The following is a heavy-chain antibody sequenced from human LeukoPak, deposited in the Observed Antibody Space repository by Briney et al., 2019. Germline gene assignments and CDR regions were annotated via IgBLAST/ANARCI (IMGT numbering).Heavy chain of an antibody. CDR3: AKGIRSWPQEAFDI. CDR1: GFTFSHYG. CDR2: ISYDGSNK. V-gene: IGHV3-30*18. J-gene: IGHJ3*02. D-gene: IGHD6-13*01. Sequence: PGGSLRLSCAASGFTFSHYGLHWVRQAPGKGLEWVALISYDGSNKNYADSVRGRFTISRDNAKNSLYLQMNSLRAEDTALYYCAKGIRSWPQEAFDIWGQGTMVTVSS.